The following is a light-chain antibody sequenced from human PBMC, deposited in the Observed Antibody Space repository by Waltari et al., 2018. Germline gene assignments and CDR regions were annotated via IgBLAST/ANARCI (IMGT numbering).Light chain of an antibody. CDR1: NSNIGAGFD. J-gene: IGLJ2*01. CDR2: TNT. V-gene: IGLV1-40*01. Sequence: QSVLTQPPSVSGAPGQRVTISCTGSNSNIGAGFDVHWYQQLPGTAPKLLIYTNTKRPSGGPDRFSGSNSGTSASLAITGLQAKDEADYYCQSYDSILGGPVFGGGTNVTVL. CDR3: QSYDSILGGPV.